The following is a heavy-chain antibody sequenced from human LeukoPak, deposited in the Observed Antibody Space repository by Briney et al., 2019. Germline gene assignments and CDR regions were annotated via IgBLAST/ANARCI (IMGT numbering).Heavy chain of an antibody. CDR1: GGSFSGYY. V-gene: IGHV4-34*01. J-gene: IGHJ4*02. CDR3: ARYSYKNGTIPTACDY. CDR2: INHSGSI. D-gene: IGHD2/OR15-2a*01. Sequence: SETLSLTCAVYGGSFSGYYWSWIRQPPGKGLEWIGEINHSGSINYNPSLKSRVTISVDTSKNQFSLKLSFVTAADTAVYYCARYSYKNGTIPTACDYWGQGTLVTVSS.